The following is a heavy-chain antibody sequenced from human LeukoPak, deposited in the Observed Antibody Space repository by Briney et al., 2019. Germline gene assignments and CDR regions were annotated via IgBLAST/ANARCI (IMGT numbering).Heavy chain of an antibody. D-gene: IGHD4-23*01. CDR2: IIPILGIV. V-gene: IGHV1-69*04. CDR1: GGTFSSYA. Sequence: SVKVSCKASGGTFSSYAISWVRQAPGQGLEWMGRIIPILGIVNYAQKFQGRVTITADKSTSTAYMELSSLRSEDTAVYYCARTLDYGGSEDDYWGQGTLVTVSS. CDR3: ARTLDYGGSEDDY. J-gene: IGHJ4*02.